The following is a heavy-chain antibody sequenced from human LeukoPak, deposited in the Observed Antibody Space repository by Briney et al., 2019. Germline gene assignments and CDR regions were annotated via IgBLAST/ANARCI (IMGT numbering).Heavy chain of an antibody. CDR1: GYTFTSYG. D-gene: IGHD5-12*01. V-gene: IGHV1-18*01. CDR2: ISAYNGNT. Sequence: ASVKVSCKASGYTFTSYGISWVRQAPGQGLEWVGWISAYNGNTNYAQKLQGRVTMTTDTSTNTAYMELRSLRSDDTAVYYCARGYSNADAFDIWGQGTMVTVSS. J-gene: IGHJ3*02. CDR3: ARGYSNADAFDI.